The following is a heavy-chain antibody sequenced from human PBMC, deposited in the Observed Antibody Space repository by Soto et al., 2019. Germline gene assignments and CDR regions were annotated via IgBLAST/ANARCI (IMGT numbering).Heavy chain of an antibody. V-gene: IGHV4-4*02. CDR2: IYHSGRT. D-gene: IGHD6-19*01. J-gene: IGHJ4*02. Sequence: QVQVQESGPGLVKPSGTLSLTCVVSGGSISTDNWWSWVRQPPGKGLEWIGEIYHSGRTNYSPSLKSRVSISADTSKNQLSLQMTSVTAADTAVYYCARDQDSGWGLDSWGQGILVTFSS. CDR1: GGSISTDNW. CDR3: ARDQDSGWGLDS.